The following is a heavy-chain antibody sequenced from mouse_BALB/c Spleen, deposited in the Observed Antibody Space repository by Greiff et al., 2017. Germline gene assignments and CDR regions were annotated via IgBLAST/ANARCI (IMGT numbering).Heavy chain of an antibody. V-gene: IGHV5-15*02. CDR3: ARERGTDWYFDV. CDR1: GFTFSDYG. D-gene: IGHD2-14*01. J-gene: IGHJ1*01. CDR2: ISNLAYSI. Sequence: EVMLVESGGGLVQPGGSRKLSCAASGFTFSDYGMAWVRQAPGKGPEWVAFISNLAYSIYYADNVTGRFTISRENAKNTLYLEMSSLRSEDTAMYYCARERGTDWYFDVWGAGTTVTVSS.